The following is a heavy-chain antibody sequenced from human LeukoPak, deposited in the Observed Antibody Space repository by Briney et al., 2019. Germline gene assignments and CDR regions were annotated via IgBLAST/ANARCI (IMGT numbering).Heavy chain of an antibody. CDR3: ARHVSGVVIYQEGNWFDP. CDR2: IYYSGSI. Sequence: SETLSLTCTVSGGSISSYYWSWIRQPPGKGLEWIGYIYYSGSINHNPSLKSRVTISVDTSKNQFSLKLSSVAAADTAVYYCARHVSGVVIYQEGNWFDPWGQGTLVTVSS. J-gene: IGHJ5*02. CDR1: GGSISSYY. V-gene: IGHV4-59*08. D-gene: IGHD3-3*01.